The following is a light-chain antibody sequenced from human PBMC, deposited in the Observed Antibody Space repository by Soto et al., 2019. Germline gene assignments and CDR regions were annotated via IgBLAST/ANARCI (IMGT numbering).Light chain of an antibody. CDR2: AAS. CDR1: EGIRIH. CDR3: QQTFGKPLVT. Sequence: IQLTQSPSSLSASIGDRVSIICRASEGIRIHLNWYQQKPGKAPRLLIYAASRLQSGVPSRFSGTGSGTDFTLTISSLQPEDFAIYYCQQTFGKPLVTFGQGTRLEIK. V-gene: IGKV1-39*01. J-gene: IGKJ5*01.